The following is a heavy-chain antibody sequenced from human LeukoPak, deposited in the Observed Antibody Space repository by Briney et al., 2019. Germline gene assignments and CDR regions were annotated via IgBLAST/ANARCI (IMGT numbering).Heavy chain of an antibody. CDR1: GFTFSSYS. V-gene: IGHV3-21*01. CDR2: ISSSSSYI. Sequence: GGSLRLSCAASGFTFSSYSMNWVRQAPGKGLEWVSSISSSSSYIYYADSVKGRFTISRDNAKNSLYLQMSSLRAEDTAVYYCARDQEYYYDSSGYWGQGTLVTVSS. CDR3: ARDQEYYYDSSGY. D-gene: IGHD3-22*01. J-gene: IGHJ4*02.